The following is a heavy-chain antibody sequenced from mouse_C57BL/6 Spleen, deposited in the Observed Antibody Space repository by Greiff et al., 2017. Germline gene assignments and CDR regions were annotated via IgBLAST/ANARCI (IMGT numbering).Heavy chain of an antibody. CDR3: ASSEGDYYGSSYPY. D-gene: IGHD1-1*01. Sequence: VKLMESGAELARPGASVKMSCKASGYTFTSYTMHWVKQRPGQGLEWIGYINPSSGYAKYNQKFKDKATLTADKSSSTAYMQLSSLTSEDSAVYYCASSEGDYYGSSYPYWGQGTLVTVSA. J-gene: IGHJ3*01. CDR2: INPSSGYA. CDR1: GYTFTSYT. V-gene: IGHV1-4*01.